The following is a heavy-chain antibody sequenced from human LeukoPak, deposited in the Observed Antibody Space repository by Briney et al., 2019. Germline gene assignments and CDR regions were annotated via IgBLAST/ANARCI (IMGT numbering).Heavy chain of an antibody. CDR2: IGAAGDT. J-gene: IGHJ6*02. D-gene: IGHD3-10*01. CDR1: GFTFISYD. V-gene: IGHV3-13*01. Sequence: GSLRLSCAAPGFTFISYDMHWVRQATGKGLEWVSAIGAAGDTYYPGSAKGRFTITRENAKNCLYLQMNSLIGGDTAVYYCARVMVRGANGIDVWGQGTTVTVSS. CDR3: ARVMVRGANGIDV.